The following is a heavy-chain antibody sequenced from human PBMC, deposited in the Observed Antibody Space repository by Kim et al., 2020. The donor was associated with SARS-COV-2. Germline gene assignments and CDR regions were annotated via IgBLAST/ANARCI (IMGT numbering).Heavy chain of an antibody. D-gene: IGHD3-10*01. V-gene: IGHV3-21*01. CDR3: ARSRPVWFGELLTLPDY. CDR2: ISSSSYI. J-gene: IGHJ4*02. Sequence: GGSLRLSCAASGFTFSSYSMNWVRQAPGKGLEWVSSISSSSYIYYADSVKGRFTISRDNAKNSLCLQMNSLRAEDTAVYYCARSRPVWFGELLTLPDYWGQGTLVTVSS. CDR1: GFTFSSYS.